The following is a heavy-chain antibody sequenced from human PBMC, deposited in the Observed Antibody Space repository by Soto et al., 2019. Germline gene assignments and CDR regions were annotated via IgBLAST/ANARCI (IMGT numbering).Heavy chain of an antibody. J-gene: IGHJ4*02. V-gene: IGHV3-11*06. CDR3: ARGGVKVTTSRGQVDN. CDR2: ISSSSDST. CDR1: GFTFSDYY. Sequence: QVQVVESGGGLVKPGGSLRLSCAASGFTFSDYYMSWIRQAPGKGLEWVSFISSSSDSTKYAASVKGRFTISRDNAKKSLYLQLNSLRAEDTAVYYCARGGVKVTTSRGQVDNLGQGTLVTVSS. D-gene: IGHD4-4*01.